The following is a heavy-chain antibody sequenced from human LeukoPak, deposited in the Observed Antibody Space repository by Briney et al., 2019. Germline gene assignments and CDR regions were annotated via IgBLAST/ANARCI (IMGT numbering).Heavy chain of an antibody. Sequence: GGSLRLSCAASGFTFSSYAMSWVRQAPGKGLEWVSAISGSGGSTYYADSVKGRFTISRDNAKNSLYLQMNSLRAEDTALYYCAKDLSGSYSDWGQGTLVTVSS. CDR1: GFTFSSYA. CDR2: ISGSGGST. CDR3: AKDLSGSYSD. V-gene: IGHV3-23*01. D-gene: IGHD1-26*01. J-gene: IGHJ4*02.